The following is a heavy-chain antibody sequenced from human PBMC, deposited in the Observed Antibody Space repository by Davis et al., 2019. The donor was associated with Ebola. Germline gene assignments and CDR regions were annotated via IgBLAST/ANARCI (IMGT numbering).Heavy chain of an antibody. CDR2: IKQDGSEK. J-gene: IGHJ4*02. V-gene: IGHV3-7*03. Sequence: GESLKISCAASGFAFSSYWMSWVRQAPGKGLEWVANIKQDGSEKYYVDSVKGRFTISRDNAKNSLYLQMNSLRAEDTAVYYCATSANYYGSGTDYWGQGTLVTVSS. CDR3: ATSANYYGSGTDY. CDR1: GFAFSSYW. D-gene: IGHD3-10*01.